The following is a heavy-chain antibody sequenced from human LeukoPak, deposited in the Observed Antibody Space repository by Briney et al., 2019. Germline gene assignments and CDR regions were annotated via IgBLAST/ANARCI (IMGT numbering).Heavy chain of an antibody. CDR2: INHSGST. J-gene: IGHJ4*02. D-gene: IGHD3-22*01. CDR3: ARGDDYYDSSGYYLYDY. Sequence: PSETLSLTCAVYGGSFSGYYWSWIRQPPGEGLEWIGEINHSGSTNYNPSLKSRVTISVDTSKNQFSLKLSSVTAADTAVYHCARGDDYYDSSGYYLYDYWGQGTPVTVSS. V-gene: IGHV4-34*01. CDR1: GGSFSGYY.